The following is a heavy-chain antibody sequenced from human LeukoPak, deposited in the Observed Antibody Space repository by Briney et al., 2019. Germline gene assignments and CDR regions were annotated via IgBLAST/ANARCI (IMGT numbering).Heavy chain of an antibody. V-gene: IGHV3-30-3*01. D-gene: IGHD6-19*01. J-gene: IGHJ4*02. Sequence: PGGSLRLSCAASGFTFSSYAMHWVRQAPGKGLEWVAVISYDGSNKYYADSVKGRFTISRDNSKNTLYLQMNSLRAEDTAVYYCAKDRIAVAGTVRYYFDYWGQGTLVTVSS. CDR3: AKDRIAVAGTVRYYFDY. CDR2: ISYDGSNK. CDR1: GFTFSSYA.